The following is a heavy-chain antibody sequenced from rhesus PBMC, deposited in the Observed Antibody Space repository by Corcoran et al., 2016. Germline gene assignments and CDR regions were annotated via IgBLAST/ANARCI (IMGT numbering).Heavy chain of an antibody. V-gene: IGHV4-122*02. CDR1: GGSISSGSYY. CDR2: ITYSGST. Sequence: QVQLQESGPGLVKPSETLSLTCAVSGGSISSGSYYWSWIRQPPGKGREGIGYITYSGSTSYNPSLKSRVTISRDTSKNQFSLKLSSVTAADTAVYYCARGVTIFGLVTTTFDYWGQGVLVTVSS. CDR3: ARGVTIFGLVTTTFDY. D-gene: IGHD3-3*01. J-gene: IGHJ4*01.